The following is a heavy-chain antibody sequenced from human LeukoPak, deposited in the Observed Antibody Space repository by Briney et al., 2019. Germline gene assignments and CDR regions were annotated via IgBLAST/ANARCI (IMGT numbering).Heavy chain of an antibody. CDR2: IIPILGIA. J-gene: IGHJ5*02. V-gene: IGHV1-69*04. CDR3: ARDGVVPAAILGVDWFDP. Sequence: ASVKVSCKASGGTFSSYAISWVRQAPGQGLEWMGRIIPILGIANYAQKFQGRVTITADKSTSTAYMELSSLRSEDTAVYYCARDGVVPAAILGVDWFDPWGQGTLVTVSS. CDR1: GGTFSSYA. D-gene: IGHD2-2*02.